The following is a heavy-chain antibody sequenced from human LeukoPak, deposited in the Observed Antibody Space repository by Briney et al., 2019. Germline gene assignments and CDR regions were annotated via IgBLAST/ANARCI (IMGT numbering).Heavy chain of an antibody. CDR1: GFTFSSYG. CDR3: ARSAYYYGSGNYPPDY. D-gene: IGHD3-10*01. CDR2: ISYDGSNK. V-gene: IGHV3-30*03. Sequence: GGSLRLSCAASGFTFSSYGMHWVRQAPGKGLEWVAVISYDGSNKYYADSVKGRFTISRDNSKNTLYLQMNSLRAEDTAVYYCARSAYYYGSGNYPPDYWGQGTLVTVSS. J-gene: IGHJ4*02.